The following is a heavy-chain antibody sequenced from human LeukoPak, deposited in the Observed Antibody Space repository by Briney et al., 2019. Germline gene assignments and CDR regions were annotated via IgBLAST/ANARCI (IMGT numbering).Heavy chain of an antibody. CDR1: GGSISSSSYY. D-gene: IGHD6-19*01. CDR3: ARGIAVAGNDAFDI. J-gene: IGHJ3*02. Sequence: SETLSLTCTVSGGSISSSSYYWGWIRQPPGKGLEWIGSIYYSGSTYYNPSLKSRVTISVDTSKNQFSLKLSSVAAADTAVYYCARGIAVAGNDAFDIWGQGTMVTVSS. CDR2: IYYSGST. V-gene: IGHV4-39*01.